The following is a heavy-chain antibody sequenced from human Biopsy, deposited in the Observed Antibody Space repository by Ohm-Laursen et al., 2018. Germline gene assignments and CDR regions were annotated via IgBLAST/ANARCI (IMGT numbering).Heavy chain of an antibody. V-gene: IGHV3-9*01. Sequence: SLRLSCAASGFTFDDYVMHWVRQAPGKGLEWVSGISWNSVGIGYADSVKGRFTISRDNAKNFLYLEMNNLRPEDTALYYCAKIHCSGGSCYPNAFDMWGHGTRVTVS. J-gene: IGHJ3*02. D-gene: IGHD2-15*01. CDR3: AKIHCSGGSCYPNAFDM. CDR1: GFTFDDYV. CDR2: ISWNSVGI.